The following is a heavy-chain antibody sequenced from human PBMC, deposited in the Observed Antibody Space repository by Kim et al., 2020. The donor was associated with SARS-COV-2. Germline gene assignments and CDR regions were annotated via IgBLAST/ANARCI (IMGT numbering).Heavy chain of an antibody. CDR1: GYTFTTYG. V-gene: IGHV1-18*01. Sequence: ASVKVSCKTSGYTFTTYGISWVRQAPGQGLELMGWISTSRGNTNYAQKFQGRVTMTTDTSSSTAYMELRSLRFDDTAVYYCVRDRDYYFDFWGRGTLSPSP. CDR2: ISTSRGNT. CDR3: VRDRDYYFDF. J-gene: IGHJ4*02. D-gene: IGHD3-10*01.